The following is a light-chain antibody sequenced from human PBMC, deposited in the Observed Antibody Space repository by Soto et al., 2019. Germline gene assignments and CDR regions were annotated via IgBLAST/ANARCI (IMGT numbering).Light chain of an antibody. CDR2: SAS. CDR1: QGISSD. CDR3: QQLNSYPVT. J-gene: IGKJ5*01. Sequence: IQLNQSPTSLSATVGDRVTITCRAIQGISSDLAWYQQKPGKAPKLLIYSASTLQNGFPSRFSGSGSGTDFILSISGLQPEDFATYYCQQLNSYPVTFGQGT. V-gene: IGKV1-9*01.